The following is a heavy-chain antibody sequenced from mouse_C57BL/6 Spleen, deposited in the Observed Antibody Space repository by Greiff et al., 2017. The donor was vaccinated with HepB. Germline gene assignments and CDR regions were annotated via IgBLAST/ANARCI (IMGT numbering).Heavy chain of an antibody. Sequence: VQLQQSGAELVKPGASVKLSCKASGYTFTEYTIHWVKQRSGQGLEWIGWFYPGSGSIKYNEKFKDKATLTADKSSSTVYMELSRLTSEDSAVYFCARNEWGIYYDYFYAMDYWGQGTSVTVSS. CDR3: ARNEWGIYYDYFYAMDY. V-gene: IGHV1-62-2*01. D-gene: IGHD2-4*01. J-gene: IGHJ4*01. CDR1: GYTFTEYT. CDR2: FYPGSGSI.